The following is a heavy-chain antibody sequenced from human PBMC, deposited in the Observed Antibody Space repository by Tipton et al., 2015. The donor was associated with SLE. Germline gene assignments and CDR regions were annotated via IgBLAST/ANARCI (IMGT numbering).Heavy chain of an antibody. Sequence: LRLSCTVSGGSISSYYWSWVRQPPGKGLEWIGYIYYSGSTNYNPSLKSRVTISVDTSKNQFSLRLSSVTAADTAVYYCARAEDPLYYGMDVWGQGTTVTVSS. D-gene: IGHD3-16*01. CDR3: ARAEDPLYYGMDV. CDR1: GGSISSYY. V-gene: IGHV4-59*12. CDR2: IYYSGST. J-gene: IGHJ6*02.